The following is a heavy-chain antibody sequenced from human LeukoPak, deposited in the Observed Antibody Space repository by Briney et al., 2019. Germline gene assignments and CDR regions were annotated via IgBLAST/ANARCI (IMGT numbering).Heavy chain of an antibody. V-gene: IGHV3-21*01. J-gene: IGHJ4*02. Sequence: GGSLRLSCVASGFTFSGYSMNWVRQAPGRGLEWVSSIGGTSRSRFYADSMKGRFTISRDNARNSLYLQMDSLRAEDTAVYYCAREIAAGGFDYWGQGTLVTVSS. CDR3: AREIAAGGFDY. CDR2: IGGTSRSR. CDR1: GFTFSGYS. D-gene: IGHD6-13*01.